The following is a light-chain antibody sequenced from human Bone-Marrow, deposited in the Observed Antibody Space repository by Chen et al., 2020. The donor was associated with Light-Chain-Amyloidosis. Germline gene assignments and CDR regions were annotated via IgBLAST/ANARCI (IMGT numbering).Light chain of an antibody. J-gene: IGLJ1*01. CDR3: SSYTITNTLV. Sequence: QPALTQPASVSGSPGQSITISCTGTSSDVGADNHLSWYHQHPDKAPKLMVYEVTNRPSWVPDRIPGSKSDNTASLTISGLQTVDEADYFCSSYTITNTLVVGSGTRVTVL. CDR1: SSDVGADNH. V-gene: IGLV2-14*01. CDR2: EVT.